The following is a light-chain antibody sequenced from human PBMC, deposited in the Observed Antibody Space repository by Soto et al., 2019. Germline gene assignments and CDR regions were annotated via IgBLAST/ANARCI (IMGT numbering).Light chain of an antibody. CDR3: SPYTSSSTYV. J-gene: IGLJ1*01. V-gene: IGLV2-14*03. CDR1: SSDVGGYNY. Sequence: QSALTQPASVSGSPGQSITLSCTGTSSDVGGYNYVSWYQHHPGKAPKLMIYDVSNRPSGVSNRFSGSKSGNTASLTISGLQAEDEADYYCSPYTSSSTYVFGTGTKLTVL. CDR2: DVS.